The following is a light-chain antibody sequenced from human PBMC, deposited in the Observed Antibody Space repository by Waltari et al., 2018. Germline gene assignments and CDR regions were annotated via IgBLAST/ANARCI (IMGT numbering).Light chain of an antibody. CDR2: DAS. J-gene: IGKJ4*01. Sequence: DIQMTQSPSSLSASVGDRVTITCQASQDINNYLNWYQQKPGKAPNVLIYDASNFETGVPSRFSGSGSGTDFTLTISNLQPEDAATYYCQQYDNLPTFGGGTKVEIK. CDR1: QDINNY. CDR3: QQYDNLPT. V-gene: IGKV1-33*01.